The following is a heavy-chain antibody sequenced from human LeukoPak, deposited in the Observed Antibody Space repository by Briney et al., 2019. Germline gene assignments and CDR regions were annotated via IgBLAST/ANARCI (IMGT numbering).Heavy chain of an antibody. Sequence: GGSLRLSCAASGFTFDDYAMHWVRQAPGKGLEWVSGISWNSGSIAYADSVKGRFTISRDNAKNSLYLQMNSLRAEDTAVYYCARVPYCSSTSCSDYWGQGTLVTVSS. D-gene: IGHD2-2*01. CDR3: ARVPYCSSTSCSDY. J-gene: IGHJ4*02. CDR1: GFTFDDYA. CDR2: ISWNSGSI. V-gene: IGHV3-9*01.